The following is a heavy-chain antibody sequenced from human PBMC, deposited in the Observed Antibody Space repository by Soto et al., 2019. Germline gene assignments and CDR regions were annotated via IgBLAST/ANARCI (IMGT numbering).Heavy chain of an antibody. CDR2: IYYSGST. J-gene: IGHJ5*02. CDR1: GGSISSYY. D-gene: IGHD6-6*01. V-gene: IGHV4-59*01. CDR3: AGSIAARSWFDP. Sequence: SETLSLTCTVSGGSISSYYWSWIRQPPGKGLEWIGYIYYSGSTNYNPSLKSRVTISVDTSKNQFSLKLSSVTAADTAVYYCAGSIAARSWFDPWGQGTLVTVSS.